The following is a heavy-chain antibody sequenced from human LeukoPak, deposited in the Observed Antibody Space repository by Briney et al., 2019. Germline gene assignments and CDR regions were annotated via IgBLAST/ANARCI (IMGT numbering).Heavy chain of an antibody. D-gene: IGHD3-10*01. Sequence: GGSLRLSCAASGFTFSSYAMSWVRQAPGKGLEWVSAISGSGGRTYYADSVKGRFTISRDNSKNTLYLQMNSLRAEDTAVYYCAKPYYYGSGSYPFDYWGQGTLVTVSS. CDR1: GFTFSSYA. J-gene: IGHJ4*02. V-gene: IGHV3-23*01. CDR2: ISGSGGRT. CDR3: AKPYYYGSGSYPFDY.